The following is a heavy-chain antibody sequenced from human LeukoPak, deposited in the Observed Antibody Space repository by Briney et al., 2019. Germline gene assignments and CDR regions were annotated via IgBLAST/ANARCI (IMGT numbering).Heavy chain of an antibody. CDR2: INERGTDS. D-gene: IGHD1-1*01. Sequence: GGSLRLSCTASGFTFSGHWIHWVRQPPGRGLVWVSRINERGTDSMYAESVKGRFTISRDNAKNTVYLQMNSLRAEDTAVYYCVRDETLWTLDWWGQGTLVSASS. V-gene: IGHV3-74*03. CDR3: VRDETLWTLDW. CDR1: GFTFSGHW. J-gene: IGHJ4*02.